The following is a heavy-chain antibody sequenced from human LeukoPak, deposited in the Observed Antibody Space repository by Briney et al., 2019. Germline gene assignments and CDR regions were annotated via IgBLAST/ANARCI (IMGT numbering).Heavy chain of an antibody. D-gene: IGHD2-2*02. CDR3: AKGGYSTSRYMLGWLDP. CDR1: GFTFSSYA. Sequence: PGGSLRLSCAASGFTFSSYAMSWVRQAPGKGLEWVSAISGSGGSTYYADSVKGRFTISRDNSKNTLYLQMNSLRAEDTAVYYCAKGGYSTSRYMLGWLDPWGQGTLVTVSS. J-gene: IGHJ5*02. V-gene: IGHV3-23*01. CDR2: ISGSGGST.